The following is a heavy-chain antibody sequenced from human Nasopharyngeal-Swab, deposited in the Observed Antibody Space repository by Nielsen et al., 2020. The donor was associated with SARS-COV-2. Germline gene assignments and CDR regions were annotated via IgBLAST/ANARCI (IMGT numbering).Heavy chain of an antibody. CDR3: ARLSRTASGTLKTRYFHY. Sequence: GESLKISCKGSEYSFTTYWIGWVRQMPGKGLEWMGFIYPGDSDATYSPSFQGRVTISADNSINTAYLQWSSLKASDTAMYYCARLSRTASGTLKTRYFHYWGQGTLVTVSS. CDR1: EYSFTTYW. CDR2: IYPGDSDA. D-gene: IGHD6-13*01. V-gene: IGHV5-51*01. J-gene: IGHJ1*01.